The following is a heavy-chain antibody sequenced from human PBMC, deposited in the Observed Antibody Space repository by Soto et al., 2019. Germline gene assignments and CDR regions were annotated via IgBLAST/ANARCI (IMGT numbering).Heavy chain of an antibody. CDR3: ATESVDTAMEHRIGMDV. CDR1: GFTFSSYS. D-gene: IGHD5-18*01. V-gene: IGHV3-48*02. J-gene: IGHJ6*02. Sequence: EVQLVESGGGLVQPGGSLRLFCAASGFTFSSYSMNWVRQAPGKGLEWVSYISPSSSTIYYADSVKGRFTISRNNAKNSRYMQMNSLRDEDTAVYYCATESVDTAMEHRIGMDVWGQGTTVTVSS. CDR2: ISPSSSTI.